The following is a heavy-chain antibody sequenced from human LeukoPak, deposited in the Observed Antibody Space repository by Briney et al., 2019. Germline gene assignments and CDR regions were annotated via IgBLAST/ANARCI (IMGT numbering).Heavy chain of an antibody. J-gene: IGHJ4*02. CDR3: ARVASGFGVVIGYFDY. Sequence: SETLSLTCAVYGGSFRGYYWSWIRQPPGKGLEWIGEINHSGSTNYNPSLKSRGTISVDPSKHQFSLKLSSVTGADTAVYYCARVASGFGVVIGYFDYWGQGTLVTVSS. CDR1: GGSFRGYY. D-gene: IGHD3-3*01. V-gene: IGHV4-34*01. CDR2: INHSGST.